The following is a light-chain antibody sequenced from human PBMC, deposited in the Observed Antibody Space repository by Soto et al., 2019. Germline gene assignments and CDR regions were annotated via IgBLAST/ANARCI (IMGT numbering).Light chain of an antibody. CDR3: QQRSNLPRT. Sequence: EIMLTQSPGTLNLSPGERATLSFRASQSVSSYLAWYQQKPGQAPRLLIYDASNRATGIPARFSGSGSGTDFTLTISSLEPEDFAVYYCQQRSNLPRTFGQGTIVDVK. CDR1: QSVSSY. J-gene: IGKJ1*01. V-gene: IGKV3-11*01. CDR2: DAS.